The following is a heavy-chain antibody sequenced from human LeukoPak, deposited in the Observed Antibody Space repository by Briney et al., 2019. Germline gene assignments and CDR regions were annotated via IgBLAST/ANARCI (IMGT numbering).Heavy chain of an antibody. J-gene: IGHJ4*02. Sequence: SETLSLTCAVYGGSFSGYYWSWIRQPPGKGLEWIGEINHSGSTNYNPSLKSRVTISVDTSKNPFSLKLSSLTAADTAVYYCARSRVGATYFDYWGQGTLVTVSS. CDR1: GGSFSGYY. CDR2: INHSGST. CDR3: ARSRVGATYFDY. V-gene: IGHV4-34*01. D-gene: IGHD1-26*01.